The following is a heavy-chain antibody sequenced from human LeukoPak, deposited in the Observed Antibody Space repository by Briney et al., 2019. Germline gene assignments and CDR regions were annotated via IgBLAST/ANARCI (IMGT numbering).Heavy chain of an antibody. J-gene: IGHJ6*02. D-gene: IGHD6-13*01. CDR3: ARSSPVVDDYYYGMDV. CDR2: IYPGDSDT. V-gene: IGHV5-51*01. CDR1: GYSFTSYW. Sequence: GESLKISCKGSGYSFTSYWIGWVRQMPGKGLEWMGIIYPGDSDTRYSPSFQGQVTISADKSISTAYLQWSSLKASDTAMYYCARSSPVVDDYYYGMDVWGQGTTVTVSS.